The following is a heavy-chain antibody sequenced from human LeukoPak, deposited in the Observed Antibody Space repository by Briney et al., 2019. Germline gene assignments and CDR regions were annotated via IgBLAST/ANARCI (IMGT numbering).Heavy chain of an antibody. CDR1: GFTFATYG. Sequence: GGSLRLSCEASGFTFATYGMTWVRQAPGKGLEWVSSISSSSSYIYYADSVKGRFTISRDNAKNSLYLQMNSLRAEDTAVYYCIWTDYYYGMDVWGQGTMVTVSS. CDR3: IWTDYYYGMDV. D-gene: IGHD3/OR15-3a*01. J-gene: IGHJ6*02. V-gene: IGHV3-21*01. CDR2: ISSSSSYI.